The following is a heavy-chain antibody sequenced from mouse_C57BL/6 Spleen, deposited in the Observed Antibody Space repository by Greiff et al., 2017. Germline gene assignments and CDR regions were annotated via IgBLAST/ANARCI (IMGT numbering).Heavy chain of an antibody. V-gene: IGHV5-17*01. CDR3: ATGTDFDY. D-gene: IGHD4-1*01. CDR1: GFTFSDYG. J-gene: IGHJ2*01. Sequence: EVKLMESGGGLVKPGGSLKLSCAASGFTFSDYGMHWVRQAPEKGLEWVAYISSGSSTIYYADKVKGRFTISRDNAKNTLFLQMTSLRSEDTAMYYCATGTDFDYWGQGTTLTVSS. CDR2: ISSGSSTI.